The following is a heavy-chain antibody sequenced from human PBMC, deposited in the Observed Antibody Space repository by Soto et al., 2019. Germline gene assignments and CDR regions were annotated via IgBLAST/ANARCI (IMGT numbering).Heavy chain of an antibody. J-gene: IGHJ1*01. D-gene: IGHD4-17*01. CDR1: GFTFSGYA. V-gene: IGHV3-23*01. CDR2: ISGSGGTT. CDR3: ASRVTKYFQY. Sequence: EVQLLESGGGLVQPGWSLRLSCAASGFTFSGYAMSWVRQAPGRGLEWVSSISGSGGTTYYADSVKGRFTISRDNSKNTLYLQMNSLRAEDTAVYYCASRVTKYFQYWGQGTLVTVSS.